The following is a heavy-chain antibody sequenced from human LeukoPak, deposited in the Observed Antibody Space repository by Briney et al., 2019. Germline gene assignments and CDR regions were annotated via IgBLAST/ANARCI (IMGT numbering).Heavy chain of an antibody. V-gene: IGHV3-23*01. CDR1: GFTFSSYA. CDR2: ISGSGDST. J-gene: IGHJ5*02. Sequence: HPGGSLRLSCAASGFTFSSYAMNWVRQPPGKGPEWVSIISGSGDSTYYADSVKGRFTISRDNAKNSLYLQMNSLRAEDTAVYYCARVHESEGPFDPWGQGTLVTVSS. CDR3: ARVHESEGPFDP.